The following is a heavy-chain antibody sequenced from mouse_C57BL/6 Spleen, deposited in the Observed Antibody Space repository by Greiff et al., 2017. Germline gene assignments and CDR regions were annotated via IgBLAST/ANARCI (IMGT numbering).Heavy chain of an antibody. V-gene: IGHV1-54*01. CDR3: ARGTAQATSGAY. D-gene: IGHD3-2*02. J-gene: IGHJ3*01. CDR1: GYAFTNYL. CDR2: INPGSGGT. Sequence: VQLQESGAELVRPGTSVKVSCKASGYAFTNYLIEWVKQRPGQGLEWIGVINPGSGGTNYNEKFKGKATLTADKSSSTAYMQLSSLTSEDSAVYFCARGTAQATSGAYWGQGTLVTVSA.